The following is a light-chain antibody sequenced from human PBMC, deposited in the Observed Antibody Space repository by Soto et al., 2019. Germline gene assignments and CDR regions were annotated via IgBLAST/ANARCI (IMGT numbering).Light chain of an antibody. CDR1: SSDVGIYKY. Sequence: QSVLTQPASVSGSPGQSITISCTGTSSDVGIYKYVSWYQQHPGKAPNLMIYEVANRPSGVSNRFSGSKSGNTASLTISGLQGGDGADYYCSSFTSSSTVVFGGGTKLTFL. CDR2: EVA. V-gene: IGLV2-14*01. J-gene: IGLJ2*01. CDR3: SSFTSSSTVV.